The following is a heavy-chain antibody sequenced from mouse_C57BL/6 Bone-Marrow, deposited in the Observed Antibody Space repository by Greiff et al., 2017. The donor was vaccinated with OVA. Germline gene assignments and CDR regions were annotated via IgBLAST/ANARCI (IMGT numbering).Heavy chain of an antibody. CDR3: ARFSPGVARCES. CDR1: GYTFTSYW. J-gene: IGHJ2*01. D-gene: IGHD1-1*01. CDR2: IYPGSGST. V-gene: IGHV1-55*01. Sequence: VQLQQSGAELVKPGASVKMSCKASGYTFTSYWITWVKQRPGQGLEWIGDIYPGSGSTNYNEKFKSKATLTVDTSSSTAYMQLSSLTSEDSAVYFCARFSPGVARCESWGPGTTLTVSS.